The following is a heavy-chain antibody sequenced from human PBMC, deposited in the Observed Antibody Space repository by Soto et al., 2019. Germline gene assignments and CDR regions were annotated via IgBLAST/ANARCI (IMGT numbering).Heavy chain of an antibody. CDR2: ISSSGSTI. Sequence: GGSLRLSCAASGFTFSSYEMNWVCQAPGKGLEWVSYISSSGSTIYYADSVKGRFTISRDNAKNSLYLQMNSLRAEDTAVYYCARDLRGSYKVDVWGQGTTVTVSS. CDR1: GFTFSSYE. V-gene: IGHV3-48*03. D-gene: IGHD1-26*01. J-gene: IGHJ6*02. CDR3: ARDLRGSYKVDV.